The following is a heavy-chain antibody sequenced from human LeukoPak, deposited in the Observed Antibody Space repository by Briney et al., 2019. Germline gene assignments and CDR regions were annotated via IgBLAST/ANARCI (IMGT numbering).Heavy chain of an antibody. CDR2: VHYIRDGP. Sequence: GGSLRLSCVGSGFRFSRYAMSWVRQAPGKGLEWVATVHYIRDGPYYADSVEGRFTISRDDSKNTVYLQMNSLRVEDTAIYYCARCVTGWPNWFAPWGQGTLVTVSS. J-gene: IGHJ5*02. CDR1: GFRFSRYA. CDR3: ARCVTGWPNWFAP. D-gene: IGHD6-19*01. V-gene: IGHV3-23*01.